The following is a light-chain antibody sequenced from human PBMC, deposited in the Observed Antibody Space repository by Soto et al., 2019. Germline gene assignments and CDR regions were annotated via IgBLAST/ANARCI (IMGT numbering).Light chain of an antibody. J-gene: IGKJ1*01. CDR2: GAS. CDR1: QSVSSD. CDR3: QQYNNWPWT. V-gene: IGKV3-15*01. Sequence: EIIMTQSRATLSVSPGERATLSCRASQSVSSDLAWYQQKPGQAPRLLIHGASTRATGIPARFSGSGSGTEFTLTISSLRSEDFAVYSCQQYNNWPWTFGQGTKVDIK.